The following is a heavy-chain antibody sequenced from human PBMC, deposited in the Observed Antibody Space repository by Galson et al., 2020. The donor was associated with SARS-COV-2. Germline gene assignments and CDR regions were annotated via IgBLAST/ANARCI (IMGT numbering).Heavy chain of an antibody. V-gene: IGHV3-23*01. CDR2: ISGNGDST. J-gene: IGHJ4*02. Sequence: GESLKISCAASGFTFRSYAMNWVRQAPGKGLEWVSTISGNGDSTYYTDSVKGRFIISRDNSKNTAYLQMNNLRAEDTAVYYCAKGEPLYSLDSSGYQDYFDYWGQGTLVSVSA. CDR1: GFTFRSYA. CDR3: AKGEPLYSLDSSGYQDYFDY. D-gene: IGHD3-22*01.